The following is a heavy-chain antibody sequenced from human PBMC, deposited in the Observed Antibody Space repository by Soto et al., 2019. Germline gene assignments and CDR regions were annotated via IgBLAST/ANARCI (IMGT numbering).Heavy chain of an antibody. CDR3: AIYRFANGLDV. J-gene: IGHJ6*02. CDR1: GLTSNRDW. CDR2: MKPDGSEI. V-gene: IGHV3-7*03. D-gene: IGHD2-2*02. Sequence: EVQVVESGGDLVPPGGSLRLSCASSGLTSNRDWMAWVLQSRGEGLEWVANMKPDGSEIYYAGSLRGRFTISFSRDGNETALHLQMTSLRVEDTAHYYCAIYRFANGLDVWGQGTTVTVSS.